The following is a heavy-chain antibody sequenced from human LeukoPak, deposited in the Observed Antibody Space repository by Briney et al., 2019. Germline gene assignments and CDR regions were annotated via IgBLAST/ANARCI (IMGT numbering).Heavy chain of an antibody. CDR1: GGSISSYY. V-gene: IGHV4-59*12. CDR3: ARGQSLSDTTERGYSGYDPDYFNY. D-gene: IGHD5-12*01. Sequence: KPSETLSLTCTVSGGSISSYYWNWIRQPPGKGLEWIGYINYSGSTNYNPSLKSRVTISADTSKNQFSLQLNSVTPEDTAVYYCARGQSLSDTTERGYSGYDPDYFNYWGQGTLVTVSS. J-gene: IGHJ4*02. CDR2: INYSGST.